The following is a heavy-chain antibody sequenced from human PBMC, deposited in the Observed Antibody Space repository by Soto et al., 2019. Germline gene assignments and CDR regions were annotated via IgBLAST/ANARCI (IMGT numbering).Heavy chain of an antibody. Sequence: GGSLRLSCAASGFTFSSYAMHWVRQAPGKGLEWVAVISYDGSNKYYADSVKGRFTISRDNSKNTLYLQMNSLRAEDTAVYYCARESPLAEGAYDYWGQGTLVTVSS. D-gene: IGHD1-26*01. CDR1: GFTFSSYA. V-gene: IGHV3-30-3*01. J-gene: IGHJ4*02. CDR3: ARESPLAEGAYDY. CDR2: ISYDGSNK.